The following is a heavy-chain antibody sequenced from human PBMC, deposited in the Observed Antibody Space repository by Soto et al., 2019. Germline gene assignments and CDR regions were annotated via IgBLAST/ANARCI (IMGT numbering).Heavy chain of an antibody. CDR1: DGSFTGFH. CDR3: ARVVPFGHYSMDV. J-gene: IGHJ6*02. V-gene: IGHV4-34*01. Sequence: PSETLSLTCAVYDGSFTGFHWTWILRPPGKGLEWIGEIKHSGSTNYNPSLTRRVTISVDTSKNQFSLKLYSVTAADTAVYYCARVVPFGHYSMDVWGQGTTVTVSS. D-gene: IGHD3-3*01. CDR2: IKHSGST.